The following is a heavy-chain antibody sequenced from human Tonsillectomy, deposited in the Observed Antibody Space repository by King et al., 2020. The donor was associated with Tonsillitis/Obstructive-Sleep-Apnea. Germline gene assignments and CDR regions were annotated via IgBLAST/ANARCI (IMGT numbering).Heavy chain of an antibody. V-gene: IGHV3-9*01. Sequence: DVQLVESGGGLVQPGRSLRLSCAASGFTFDDYAMHWVRHAPGKGLEWVSGISWNSGSIGYADSVKGRFTISRDNAKNSLYLQMNSLRAEDTALYYCAKGIKAYYYYYMDVWGKGTTVTVSS. J-gene: IGHJ6*03. CDR1: GFTFDDYA. CDR3: AKGIKAYYYYYMDV. CDR2: ISWNSGSI. D-gene: IGHD5-24*01.